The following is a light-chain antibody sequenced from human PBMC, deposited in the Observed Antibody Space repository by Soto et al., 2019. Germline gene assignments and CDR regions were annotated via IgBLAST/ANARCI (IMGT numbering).Light chain of an antibody. Sequence: DIVLTQSPDSLAVSLGERATINCKSSQTILYNSNNKNSLAWYQLKPGQPPKLLIYWASIRESGVPDRFSGSGSETEFTRTSRSLQAEDVAVYYCQEYYSPPPLTFGGGTKVEIK. J-gene: IGKJ4*01. V-gene: IGKV4-1*01. CDR3: QEYYSPPPLT. CDR2: WAS. CDR1: QTILYNSNNKNS.